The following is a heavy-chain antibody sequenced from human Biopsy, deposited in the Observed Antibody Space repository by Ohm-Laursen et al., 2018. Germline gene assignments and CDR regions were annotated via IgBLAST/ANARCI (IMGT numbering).Heavy chain of an antibody. CDR3: GRPGSPRHCSGGYCATGWFDS. D-gene: IGHD2-15*01. J-gene: IGHJ5*01. Sequence: ESLRLSCKGSSDSFINYWIGWVRQMPGKGLEYMGIIYPEDSDTRYSPSFQGQVIISVDMSISTAYLQWSSLKASDSGMYYCGRPGSPRHCSGGYCATGWFDSWGQGTLVTVSS. CDR2: IYPEDSDT. V-gene: IGHV5-51*01. CDR1: SDSFINYW.